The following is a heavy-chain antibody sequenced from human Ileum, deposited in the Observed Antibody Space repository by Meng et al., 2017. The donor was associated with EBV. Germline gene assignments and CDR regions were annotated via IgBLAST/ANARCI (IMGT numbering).Heavy chain of an antibody. V-gene: IGHV1-3*01. CDR2: INAGNGNT. CDR1: GYTFTSYA. D-gene: IGHD2-21*01. Sequence: VQLLQSGAEVKKPGASVKVSCKASGYTFTSYAMHWVRQSPGQRLEWMGWINAGNGNTKYSQKFQGRVTITRDTSASTAYMELSSLRSEDTAVYYCASHALWQQTFDYWGQGTLVTVSS. CDR3: ASHALWQQTFDY. J-gene: IGHJ4*02.